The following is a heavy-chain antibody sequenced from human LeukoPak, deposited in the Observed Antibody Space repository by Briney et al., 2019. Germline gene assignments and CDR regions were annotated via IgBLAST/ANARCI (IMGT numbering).Heavy chain of an antibody. CDR2: IYTSENT. Sequence: SETLSLTCTVSGDSISSNYCSWIRESAGKGLEWIGRIYTSENTIYNPSLKRRVTMSVDTSKNQFSLKVNSVTAADTAVYYCARVTRPGNGILDYWGQGTLVTVSS. CDR3: ARVTRPGNGILDY. V-gene: IGHV4-4*07. CDR1: GDSISSNY. J-gene: IGHJ4*02. D-gene: IGHD6-6*01.